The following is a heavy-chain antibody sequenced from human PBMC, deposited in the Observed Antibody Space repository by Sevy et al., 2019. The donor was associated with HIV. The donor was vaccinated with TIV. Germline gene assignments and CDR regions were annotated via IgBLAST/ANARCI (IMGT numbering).Heavy chain of an antibody. J-gene: IGHJ5*02. CDR3: AKDRGYCSGGSCYSLGSLFDP. CDR2: ISYDGSNK. CDR1: GFTFSSYG. V-gene: IGHV3-30*18. D-gene: IGHD2-15*01. Sequence: GGSLRLSCAASGFTFSSYGMHWVRQAPGKGLEWVAVISYDGSNKYYAHSVKGRFTISRDNSKNTLYLQMNSLRAEDTAVYYCAKDRGYCSGGSCYSLGSLFDPWGQGTLVTVSS.